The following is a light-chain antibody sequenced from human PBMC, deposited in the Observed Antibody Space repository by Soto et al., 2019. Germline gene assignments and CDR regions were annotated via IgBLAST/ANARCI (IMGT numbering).Light chain of an antibody. Sequence: QSVLTQSPSASGTPGQRVTISWSGSRSNIGTYTVNWYQQLPGTAPTLLLYRNHQRPSGVPDRFSGSKSGTSASLAISGPQSEDEADYYCAAWDDSLRAVVFGGGTKLTVL. CDR2: RNH. CDR1: RSNIGTYT. J-gene: IGLJ2*01. V-gene: IGLV1-44*01. CDR3: AAWDDSLRAVV.